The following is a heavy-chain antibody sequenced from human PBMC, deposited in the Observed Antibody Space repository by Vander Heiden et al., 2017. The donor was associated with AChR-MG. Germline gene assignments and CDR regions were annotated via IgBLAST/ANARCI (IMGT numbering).Heavy chain of an antibody. CDR3: ARDARGEGYGDYWFDV. V-gene: IGHV3-21*02. CDR1: GFIVSPYS. Sequence: EVQLEESGGGLVKPWGSLRLSCEVPGFIVSPYSMNWVRQAPGKGMNWVAHINSNGRDIMYAASVNGRFTISRDSAANSLYLQMNSLRDDDTAVYRCARDARGEGYGDYWFDVWGQGSLVTVSS. CDR2: INSNGRDI. J-gene: IGHJ5*02. D-gene: IGHD4-17*01.